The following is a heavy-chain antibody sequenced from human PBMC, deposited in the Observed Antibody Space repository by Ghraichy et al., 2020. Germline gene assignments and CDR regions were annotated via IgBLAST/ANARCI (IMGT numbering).Heavy chain of an antibody. V-gene: IGHV3-48*02. D-gene: IGHD3-16*01. CDR1: GFTFSSYS. CDR2: ISSSSSTI. J-gene: IGHJ4*02. CDR3: AREGERGHTMVPDY. Sequence: GGSLRLSCAASGFTFSSYSMNWVRQAPGKGLEWVSYISSSSSTIYYADSVKGRFTISRDNAKNSLYLQMNSLRDEDTAVYYCAREGERGHTMVPDYWGQGTLVTVSS.